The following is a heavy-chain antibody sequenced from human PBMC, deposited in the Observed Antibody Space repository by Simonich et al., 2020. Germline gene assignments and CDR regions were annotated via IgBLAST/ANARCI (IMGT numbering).Heavy chain of an antibody. CDR2: IKSKTDGGTT. CDR3: TTLAYCGGDCYYYFDY. Sequence: EVQLVESGGGLVKPGGSLRLSCAASGFTFSKAWMSWVRQAPGKGLEWVGRIKSKTDGGTTDYAAPVKGRFTISRDDSKNTLYLQMNSLKTEDTAVYYCTTLAYCGGDCYYYFDYWGQGTLVTVSS. V-gene: IGHV3-15*01. D-gene: IGHD2-21*02. CDR1: GFTFSKAW. J-gene: IGHJ4*02.